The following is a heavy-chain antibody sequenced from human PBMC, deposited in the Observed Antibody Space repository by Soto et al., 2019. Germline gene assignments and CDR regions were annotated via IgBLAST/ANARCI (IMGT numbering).Heavy chain of an antibody. CDR2: FYYRGNT. CDR3: ARHGMVRGVIDY. D-gene: IGHD3-10*01. J-gene: IGHJ4*02. Sequence: SETLSLTCTVSGGSISSSTYYWGWMRQPPGKGLEWIGSFYYRGNTYYNPSLKSRVTISVDTSKNQFSLKLSSVTAADTAVYYCARHGMVRGVIDYWGQGTLVTVSS. CDR1: GGSISSSTYY. V-gene: IGHV4-39*01.